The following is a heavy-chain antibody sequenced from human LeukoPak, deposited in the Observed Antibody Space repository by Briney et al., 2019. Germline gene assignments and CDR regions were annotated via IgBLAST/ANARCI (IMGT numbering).Heavy chain of an antibody. CDR3: TREGRVGVPFDY. D-gene: IGHD2-15*01. CDR2: INPNAGDT. J-gene: IGHJ4*02. CDR1: GYTFTDSY. Sequence: GASVKVSCKTSGYTFTDSYMHWVRQAPGQGLEWIGWINPNAGDTTYAQGFHGRVTMTRDTSISTVYMELNSLKLDDTAVYYCTREGRVGVPFDYWGQGTLVNVSS. V-gene: IGHV1-2*02.